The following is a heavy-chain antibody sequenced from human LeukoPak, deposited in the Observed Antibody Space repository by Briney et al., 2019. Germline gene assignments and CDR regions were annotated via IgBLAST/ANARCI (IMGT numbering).Heavy chain of an antibody. CDR3: ARDGTGYYYDSSGQGEGFDP. V-gene: IGHV4-39*07. D-gene: IGHD3-22*01. CDR2: IYYSGST. J-gene: IGHJ5*02. Sequence: PSETLSLTCTVSGGSISSSSYYWGWIRQPPGKGLEWIGSIYYSGSTYYNPSLKSRVTISVDTSKNQFSLKLSSVTAADTAVYYCARDGTGYYYDSSGQGEGFDPWGQGTLVTVSS. CDR1: GGSISSSSYY.